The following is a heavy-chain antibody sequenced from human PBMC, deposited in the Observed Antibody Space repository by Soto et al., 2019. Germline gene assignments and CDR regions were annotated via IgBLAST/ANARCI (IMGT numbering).Heavy chain of an antibody. J-gene: IGHJ5*02. CDR2: IGSSGSSI. CDR3: AMVAGIRGLPGVAP. Sequence: QVQLVESGGGLVKPGGSLRLSCAASGFTFSDYYMNWIRQAPGKGLEWVSYIGSSGSSIYYADSVKGRFTISRDNAKNSLYLQMNSLRAVATAVYYCAMVAGIRGLPGVAPWGQGTLVTVSS. V-gene: IGHV3-11*01. D-gene: IGHD2-15*01. CDR1: GFTFSDYY.